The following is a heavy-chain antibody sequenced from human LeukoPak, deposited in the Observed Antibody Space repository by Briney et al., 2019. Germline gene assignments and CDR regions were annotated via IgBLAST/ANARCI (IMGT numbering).Heavy chain of an antibody. Sequence: GGSLRLSCAASGFTFDHFGMSWVRQGPGKGLEWVSGINWNGGITVYADSVKGRFTISRDNAKNSLYLQMNSLRDEDTAVYYCARVTVTTNDYWGQGTLVTVSS. J-gene: IGHJ4*02. CDR1: GFTFDHFG. V-gene: IGHV3-20*04. D-gene: IGHD4-17*01. CDR2: INWNGGIT. CDR3: ARVTVTTNDY.